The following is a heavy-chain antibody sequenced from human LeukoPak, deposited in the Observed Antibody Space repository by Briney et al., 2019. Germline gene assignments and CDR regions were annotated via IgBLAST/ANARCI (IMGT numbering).Heavy chain of an antibody. Sequence: PGGSLRLSCAVSGFTFSSYSMTWVRQAPGKGLEWVSYISLSSTTIYYADSVQGRFTISRDDAKNSLYLQMNSLRDEDTAVYYCARVSGWPWDYWGQGTLVTVSS. CDR3: ARVSGWPWDY. D-gene: IGHD2-15*01. CDR1: GFTFSSYS. CDR2: ISLSSTTI. V-gene: IGHV3-48*02. J-gene: IGHJ4*02.